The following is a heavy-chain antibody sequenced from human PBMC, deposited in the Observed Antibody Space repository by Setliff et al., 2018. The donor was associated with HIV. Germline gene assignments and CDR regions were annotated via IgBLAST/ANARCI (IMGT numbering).Heavy chain of an antibody. J-gene: IGHJ6*02. V-gene: IGHV1-46*01. D-gene: IGHD5-12*01. CDR3: ARDHIVATIRDYYYGMDV. CDR2: INPSNGAT. Sequence: GASVKVSCKASGYTFTSTYMHWVRQSPGQGLEWMAIINPSNGATTYAQKFKGRVTMTSDTSTSTVYMEMSSLRSDDTAVYYCARDHIVATIRDYYYGMDVWGQGTTVTVSS. CDR1: GYTFTSTY.